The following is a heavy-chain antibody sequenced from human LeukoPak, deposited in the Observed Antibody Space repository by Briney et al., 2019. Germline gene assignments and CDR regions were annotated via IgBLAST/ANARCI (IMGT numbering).Heavy chain of an antibody. Sequence: VASVKVSCKASGYTFTDYYVHWVRQAPGQGLEWMGWINPSSGGTNSAQQFQGRVTMARDTSTSTAYMELSRLTSDDTAMYYCARHESAGPTGDYWGQGTLVTVSS. CDR2: INPSSGGT. J-gene: IGHJ4*02. D-gene: IGHD4-17*01. CDR3: ARHESAGPTGDY. CDR1: GYTFTDYY. V-gene: IGHV1-2*02.